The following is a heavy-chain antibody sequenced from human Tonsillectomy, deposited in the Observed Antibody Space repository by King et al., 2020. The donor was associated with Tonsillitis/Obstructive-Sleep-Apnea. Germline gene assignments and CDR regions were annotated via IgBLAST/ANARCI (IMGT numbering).Heavy chain of an antibody. J-gene: IGHJ6*03. V-gene: IGHV5-51*01. CDR2: IYPGDSDT. D-gene: IGHD2-21*01. Sequence: QLVQSGAEVKKPGESLKISCQGSGYSFNSYWIGWVRQMSGKGLQWMGIIYPGDSDTRYIPSFQGQVTIPADKSISTAYLQWSSLKASDTAMYYCAVAYCGGDCYDAYYMDVWGKGTTVTVSS. CDR1: GYSFNSYW. CDR3: AVAYCGGDCYDAYYMDV.